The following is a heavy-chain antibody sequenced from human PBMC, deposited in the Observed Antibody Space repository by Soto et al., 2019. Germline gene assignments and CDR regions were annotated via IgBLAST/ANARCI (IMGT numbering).Heavy chain of an antibody. D-gene: IGHD5-12*01. J-gene: IGHJ4*02. Sequence: GGSLRLSCAASGFPFSSYAMSWVRQAPGKGLEWVSAISGSGSSTYYADSVKGRFTISRDNSKNTLYLQMNSLRAEDTAVYYCAKDIVATISLDYWGQGTLVTVSS. CDR1: GFPFSSYA. CDR2: ISGSGSST. V-gene: IGHV3-23*01. CDR3: AKDIVATISLDY.